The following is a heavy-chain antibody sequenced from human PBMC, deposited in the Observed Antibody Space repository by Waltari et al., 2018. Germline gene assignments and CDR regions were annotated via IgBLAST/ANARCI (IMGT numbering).Heavy chain of an antibody. J-gene: IGHJ4*02. CDR1: GYTFSNYA. CDR2: ITAGKGNT. Sequence: QVQLVQSGAEVKKPGASVKVSCKASGYTFSNYAMHWVRQAPGQNLEWMGWITAGKGNTKYSPEFQGRVTITKDTSASTAYMELNSLRSEDTAVYYCARDHGSSWYYHFDSWGQGTLVTVSS. V-gene: IGHV1-3*01. CDR3: ARDHGSSWYYHFDS. D-gene: IGHD6-13*01.